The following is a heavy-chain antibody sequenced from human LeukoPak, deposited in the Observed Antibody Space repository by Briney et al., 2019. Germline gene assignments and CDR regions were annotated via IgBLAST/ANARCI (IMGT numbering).Heavy chain of an antibody. CDR2: ISSSSSYI. Sequence: KAGGSLRLSCAASGFTFSSYGMNWVRQAPGKGLEWVSFISSSSSYIYYADSVKGRFTISRDNAKNSLYLQMNSLRAEDTAVYYCARDLRSSGYYAFDYWGQGTLVTVSS. J-gene: IGHJ4*02. V-gene: IGHV3-21*01. CDR3: ARDLRSSGYYAFDY. CDR1: GFTFSSYG. D-gene: IGHD3-22*01.